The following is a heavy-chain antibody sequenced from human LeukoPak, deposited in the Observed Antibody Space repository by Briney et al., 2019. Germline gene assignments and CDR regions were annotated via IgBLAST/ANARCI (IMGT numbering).Heavy chain of an antibody. J-gene: IGHJ6*03. Sequence: SAKVSCKASGGTFSSYAISWVRQAPGQGLEWMGGIIPIFGTANYAQKFQGRVTITTDESTSTAYMELSSLRSEDTAVYYCARGVSYYDSSGDYYYYYMDVWGKGTTVTVSS. CDR1: GGTFSSYA. CDR2: IIPIFGTA. V-gene: IGHV1-69*05. D-gene: IGHD3-22*01. CDR3: ARGVSYYDSSGDYYYYYMDV.